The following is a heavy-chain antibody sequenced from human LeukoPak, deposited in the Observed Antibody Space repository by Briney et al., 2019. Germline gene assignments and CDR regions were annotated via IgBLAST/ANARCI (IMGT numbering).Heavy chain of an antibody. J-gene: IGHJ4*02. V-gene: IGHV3-66*01. CDR2: IYSGGST. CDR1: GFTVSTNY. CDR3: ARSTSYHFDY. D-gene: IGHD2-2*01. Sequence: GGSLRLSCAASGFTVSTNYMSWVRQAPGKGLEWVSLIYSGGSTFYADSVKGRFTISRDSSKNTLFLQMNSLRADDTAVYYCARSTSYHFDYWGQGTLVTVSS.